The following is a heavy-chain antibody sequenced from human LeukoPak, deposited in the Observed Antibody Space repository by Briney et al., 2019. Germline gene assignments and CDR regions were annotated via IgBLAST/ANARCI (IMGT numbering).Heavy chain of an antibody. D-gene: IGHD3-10*01. V-gene: IGHV3-53*01. CDR1: GFTVSNNN. CDR2: IYSSGTT. Sequence: PGGSLRLSCAASGFTVSNNNINWVRQAPGKGLEWVSVIYSSGTTYYADSVKGRFTISRDNSKNTLYLQMNSLRAEDTAVYYCSMVRGVINWGQGTLVTVSS. J-gene: IGHJ4*02. CDR3: SMVRGVIN.